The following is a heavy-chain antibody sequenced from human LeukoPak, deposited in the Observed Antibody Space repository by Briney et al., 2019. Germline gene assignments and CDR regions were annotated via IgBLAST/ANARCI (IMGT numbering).Heavy chain of an antibody. CDR3: AREIVVVVAATGLFDP. CDR1: GGSISSYY. Sequence: SETLSLTCTVSGGSISSYYWSWIRQPPGKGLEWIGYIYYSGSTNYNPSLKSRVTISVDTSKNQFSLKLSSVPAAHTPVYHCAREIVVVVAATGLFDPWGQGTLVTVSS. J-gene: IGHJ5*02. CDR2: IYYSGST. D-gene: IGHD2-15*01. V-gene: IGHV4-59*12.